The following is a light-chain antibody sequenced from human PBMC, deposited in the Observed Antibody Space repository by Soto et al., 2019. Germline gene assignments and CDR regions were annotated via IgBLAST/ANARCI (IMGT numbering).Light chain of an antibody. CDR2: AAS. CDR1: QVISNY. CDR3: QKYNSAPWT. J-gene: IGKJ1*01. V-gene: IGKV1-27*01. Sequence: SLSASVGDRVTITCRASQVISNYLAWYQQKPGKVPKLLIYAASTLQSGVPFRFSGSGSGTDFTLTISSLQTEDVATYYCQKYNSAPWTFGQGTKVEIK.